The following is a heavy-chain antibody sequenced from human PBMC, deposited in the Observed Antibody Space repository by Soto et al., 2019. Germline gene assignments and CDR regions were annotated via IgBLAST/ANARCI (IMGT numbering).Heavy chain of an antibody. CDR1: GGSFSGYY. CDR3: ARDSAAAGTFGFW. CDR2: INHSGST. J-gene: IGHJ4*02. D-gene: IGHD6-13*01. Sequence: SETLSLTCAVYGGSFSGYYWSWIRQPPGKGLEWIGEINHSGSTNYNPSLKSRVTISVDTSKNQFSLKLSSVTAADTAVYYCARDSAAAGTFGFWWGQGTLVTVSS. V-gene: IGHV4-34*01.